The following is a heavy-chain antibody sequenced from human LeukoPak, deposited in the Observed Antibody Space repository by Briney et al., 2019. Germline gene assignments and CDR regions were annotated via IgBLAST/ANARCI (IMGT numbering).Heavy chain of an antibody. CDR3: VRIPNSANFPNWFDP. J-gene: IGHJ5*02. CDR1: GFTFSTYT. D-gene: IGHD4/OR15-4a*01. Sequence: GGSLRLSCAASGFTFSTYTMNWVGQTPGKRLEWVSSISGSSSYIYYADSVKGRFTISRDNAKNSLYLQMNSLRADDTAVYYCVRIPNSANFPNWFDPWGQGTLVTVSS. V-gene: IGHV3-21*01. CDR2: ISGSSSYI.